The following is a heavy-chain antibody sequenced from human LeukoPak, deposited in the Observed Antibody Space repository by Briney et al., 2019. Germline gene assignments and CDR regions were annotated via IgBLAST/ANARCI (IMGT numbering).Heavy chain of an antibody. CDR1: GGSIRRYY. CDR2: IYSSGST. J-gene: IGHJ4*02. V-gene: IGHV4-59*08. D-gene: IGHD1-26*01. Sequence: PSETLSLTCTVWGGSIRRYYWSWIRQPPGKGLEWIGYIYSSGSTNSNPSLKGRVTISVDTSNNQFSLKLNSVTAADTAVYYCARHESAVGALFYWGQGTLVTVSS. CDR3: ARHESAVGALFY.